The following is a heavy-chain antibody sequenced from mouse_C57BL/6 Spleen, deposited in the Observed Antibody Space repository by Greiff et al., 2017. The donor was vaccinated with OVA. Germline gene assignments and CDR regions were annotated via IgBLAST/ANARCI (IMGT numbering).Heavy chain of an antibody. CDR3: ARRSKVEGFDY. CDR1: GYAFSSSW. CDR2: IYPGDGDT. V-gene: IGHV1-82*01. J-gene: IGHJ2*01. D-gene: IGHD1-1*01. Sequence: QVQLQQSGPELVKPGASVKISCKASGYAFSSSWMNWVKQRPGKGLEWIGRIYPGDGDTNYNGKFKGKATLTADKSSSTAYMQLSSLTSEDSAVYFCARRSKVEGFDYWGQGTTLTVSS.